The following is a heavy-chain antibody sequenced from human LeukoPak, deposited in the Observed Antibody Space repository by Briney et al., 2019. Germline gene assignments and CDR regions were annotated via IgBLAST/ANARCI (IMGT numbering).Heavy chain of an antibody. J-gene: IGHJ5*02. CDR1: GGSISSYY. Sequence: SETLSLTCTVSGGSISSYYWSWIRQPAGKGLEWIGRIYTSGSTNYNPSLKSRVTMSVDTSKNQFSLKLSSVTAADTAVYYCARDKLAAAGLDWFDPWGQGTLVTVSS. D-gene: IGHD6-13*01. CDR3: ARDKLAAAGLDWFDP. V-gene: IGHV4-4*07. CDR2: IYTSGST.